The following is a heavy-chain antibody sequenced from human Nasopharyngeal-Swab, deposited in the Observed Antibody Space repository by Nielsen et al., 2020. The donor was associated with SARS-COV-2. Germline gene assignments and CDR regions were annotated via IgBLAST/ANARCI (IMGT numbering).Heavy chain of an antibody. J-gene: IGHJ6*02. CDR2: ISSISSTI. CDR3: ARGPMYSSSWYNYNGMDV. V-gene: IGHV3-48*02. CDR1: GFTFSSYS. Sequence: GGSLRPSCAASGFTFSSYSMNWVRQTPGKGLEWVSYISSISSTIYYADSVKGRFTISRNNAKNSLYLQMNSLRDEDTAVYHCARGPMYSSSWYNYNGMDVWGQGTTVTVSS. D-gene: IGHD6-13*01.